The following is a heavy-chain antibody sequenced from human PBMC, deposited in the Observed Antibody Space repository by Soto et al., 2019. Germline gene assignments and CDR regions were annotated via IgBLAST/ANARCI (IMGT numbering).Heavy chain of an antibody. CDR3: ARDQLAPTYYYYGMDV. D-gene: IGHD1-1*01. J-gene: IGHJ6*02. CDR1: GCSSSSDYY. CDR2: IYHSGST. Sequence: PSETLSLTCAVSGCSSSSDYYWGRIRQPPGKGLEWIGSIYHSGSTYYNPSLKSRVTISVDTSKNQFSLKLSSVTAADTAVYYRARDQLAPTYYYYGMDVWGQGTTVTVSS. V-gene: IGHV4-38-2*02.